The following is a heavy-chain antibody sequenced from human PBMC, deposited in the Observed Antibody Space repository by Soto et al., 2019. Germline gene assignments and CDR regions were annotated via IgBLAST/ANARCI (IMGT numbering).Heavy chain of an antibody. CDR1: GYTFSGYF. CDR3: ARGGYCTNGVCDYYYYGMDV. CDR2: MNPNSGNT. D-gene: IGHD2-8*01. J-gene: IGHJ6*02. Sequence: GASVKVSCKTSGYTFSGYFMHWLRQAPGQGLEWMGWMNPNSGNTGYAQKFQGRVTMTRNTSISTAYMELSSLRSEDTAVYYCARGGYCTNGVCDYYYYGMDVWGQGTTVTVSS. V-gene: IGHV1-8*02.